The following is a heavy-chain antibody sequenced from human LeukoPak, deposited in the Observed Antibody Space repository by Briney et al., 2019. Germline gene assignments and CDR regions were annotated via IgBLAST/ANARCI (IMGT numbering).Heavy chain of an antibody. CDR2: INPNSGGT. V-gene: IGHV1-2*02. D-gene: IGHD3-22*01. CDR3: ARDVENTYDSSGYLLED. J-gene: IGHJ4*02. CDR1: GYTFTGYY. Sequence: GASVKVSCKASGYTFTGYYMHWVRQAPGQGLEWMGWINPNSGGTNYAQKFQGRVTMTRDTSISTAYMELSRLRSDDTAVYYCARDVENTYDSSGYLLEDWGQGTLVTVSS.